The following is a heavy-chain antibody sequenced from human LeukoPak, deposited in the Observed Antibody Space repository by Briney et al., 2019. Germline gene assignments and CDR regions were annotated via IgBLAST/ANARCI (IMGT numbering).Heavy chain of an antibody. CDR1: GFAFSSYS. Sequence: GGSLRLSCAASGFAFSSYSMNWVRQAPGKGLEWVSSISSSSSYIYYADSVKGRFTISRDNAKNSLYLQMNSLRAEDTAVYYCARDRAAAALFDYWGQGTLVTVSS. V-gene: IGHV3-21*01. J-gene: IGHJ4*02. CDR2: ISSSSSYI. CDR3: ARDRAAAALFDY. D-gene: IGHD6-13*01.